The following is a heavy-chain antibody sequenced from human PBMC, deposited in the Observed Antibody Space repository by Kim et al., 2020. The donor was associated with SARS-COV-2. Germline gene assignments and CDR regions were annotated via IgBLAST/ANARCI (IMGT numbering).Heavy chain of an antibody. Sequence: ASVKVSCKASGYTFTNYAMHWVRQAPGQRLEWMGWINAGNGNTKYSQKFQGRVTITRDTSASTAYMELSSLRSEDTAVYHCARSLPPYYFGSENYYNPFDYWGQGTLVTVSS. CDR1: GYTFTNYA. V-gene: IGHV1-3*01. J-gene: IGHJ4*02. D-gene: IGHD3-10*01. CDR2: INAGNGNT. CDR3: ARSLPPYYFGSENYYNPFDY.